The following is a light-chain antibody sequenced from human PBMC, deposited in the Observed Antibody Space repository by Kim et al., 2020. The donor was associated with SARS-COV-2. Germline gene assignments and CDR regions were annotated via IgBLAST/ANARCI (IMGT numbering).Light chain of an antibody. CDR3: QQSYSVPLT. V-gene: IGKV1-39*01. Sequence: ASVGDRVTITCRASQHISYYLNWYQKKPGKVPRVLTSTATTLESGVPSRFSASGSGTDFTLTVTGLQPEDFATYYCQQSYSVPLTFGGGNKVDVK. CDR1: QHISYY. J-gene: IGKJ4*01. CDR2: TAT.